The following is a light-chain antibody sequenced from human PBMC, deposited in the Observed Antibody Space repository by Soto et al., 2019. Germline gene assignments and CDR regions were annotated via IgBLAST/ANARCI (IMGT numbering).Light chain of an antibody. V-gene: IGLV2-14*01. CDR2: EVN. Sequence: QSAVTQPASVSGSPGQSISSSCAGTSSDVGGYNYVSWYQQHPGKAPKLMIYEVNNRPSGVSNRFSGSKSGNTASLTISGLQAEDEADYYCSSYTSSSTLGVFGTGTKVTAL. CDR1: SSDVGGYNY. CDR3: SSYTSSSTLGV. J-gene: IGLJ1*01.